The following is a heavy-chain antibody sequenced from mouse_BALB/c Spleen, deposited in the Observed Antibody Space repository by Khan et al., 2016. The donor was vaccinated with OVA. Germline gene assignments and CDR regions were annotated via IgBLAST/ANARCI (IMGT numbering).Heavy chain of an antibody. J-gene: IGHJ3*01. CDR3: ARDYWDVFAY. V-gene: IGHV14-3*02. CDR2: IDPANGNS. Sequence: VQLKESGAELVKPGASVKLSCTASGFNIKDTYMHWVKQRPEQGLEWIGRIDPANGNSKYDPKFQGKATITADASSNTAYLQLSSLTSEDTAVYYCARDYWDVFAYWGQGTLVTVSA. D-gene: IGHD4-1*01. CDR1: GFNIKDTY.